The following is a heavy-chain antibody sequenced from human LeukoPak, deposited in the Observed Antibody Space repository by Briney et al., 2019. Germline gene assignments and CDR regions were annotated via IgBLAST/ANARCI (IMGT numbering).Heavy chain of an antibody. J-gene: IGHJ4*02. CDR2: IYYSGST. CDR3: ARVLLWFGGHFDY. CDR1: GGSISSGDYY. Sequence: SETLSLTCTVSGGSISSGDYYWSWIRRPPGKGLEWIGYIYYSGSTYYNPSLKSRVTISVDTSKNQFSLKLSSVTAADTAVYYCARVLLWFGGHFDYWGQGTLVTVSS. V-gene: IGHV4-30-4*01. D-gene: IGHD3-10*01.